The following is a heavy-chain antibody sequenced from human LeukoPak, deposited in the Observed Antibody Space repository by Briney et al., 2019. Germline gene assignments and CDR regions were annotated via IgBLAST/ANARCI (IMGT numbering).Heavy chain of an antibody. V-gene: IGHV1-8*01. CDR1: GYTFTSYD. D-gene: IGHD2-15*01. CDR3: ASDAVQYCSGGSCYSLDWSDP. CDR2: TNPNSGNT. Sequence: EASVKVSCKASGYTFTSYDINWVRQATGQGLEWMGWTNPNSGNTGYAQKFQGRVTMTRNTSIGTAYMELSSLRSEDTAVYYCASDAVQYCSGGSCYSLDWSDPWGQGTLVTVSS. J-gene: IGHJ5*02.